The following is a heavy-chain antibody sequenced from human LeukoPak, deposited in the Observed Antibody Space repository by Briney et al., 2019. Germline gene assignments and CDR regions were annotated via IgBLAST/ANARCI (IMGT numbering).Heavy chain of an antibody. V-gene: IGHV1-2*02. CDR1: GYTFTGYY. D-gene: IGHD5-24*01. CDR2: INPNSGGT. CDR3: ARDRLEMATIPAY. J-gene: IGHJ4*02. Sequence: APVKVSCKASGYTFTGYYMHWVRQAPGQGLEWMGWINPNSGGTNYAQKFQGRVTMTRDTSISTAYMELSRLRSDDTAVYYCARDRLEMATIPAYWGQGTLVTVSS.